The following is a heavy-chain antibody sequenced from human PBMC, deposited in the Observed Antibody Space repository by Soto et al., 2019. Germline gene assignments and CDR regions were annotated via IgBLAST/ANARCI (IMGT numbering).Heavy chain of an antibody. CDR1: TGSISSDNW. D-gene: IGHD6-13*01. Sequence: SETLSLTCAVSTGSISSDNWWTWVRQPPGKGLEWIGEIYHSGSTNYNPSLKSRVTISVDKSKNQFSLKLTSVTAADTAVYYCARTFYSSSWSTGDAFDIWGQGTMVTVSS. CDR3: ARTFYSSSWSTGDAFDI. V-gene: IGHV4-4*02. CDR2: IYHSGST. J-gene: IGHJ3*02.